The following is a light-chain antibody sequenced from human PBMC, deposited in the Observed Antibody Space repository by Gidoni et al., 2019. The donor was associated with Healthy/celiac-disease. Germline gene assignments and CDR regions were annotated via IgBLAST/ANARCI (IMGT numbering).Light chain of an antibody. J-gene: IGKJ3*01. CDR3: QQLNSYPPFT. V-gene: IGKV1-9*01. CDR1: QGISSY. CDR2: AAS. Sequence: DIQLTQSTSFLSASVGDRVTITCWASQGISSYLAWYQQKPGKAPKLLIYAASTLQSGVPSRFSVSGSGTEFTLTLSSLQPEDFATYFCQQLNSYPPFTFXPXTKVDIK.